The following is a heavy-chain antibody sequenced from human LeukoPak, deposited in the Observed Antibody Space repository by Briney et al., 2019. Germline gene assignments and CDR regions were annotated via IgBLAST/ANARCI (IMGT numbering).Heavy chain of an antibody. CDR1: GFSFSSYG. V-gene: IGHV3-30*03. J-gene: IGHJ3*02. D-gene: IGHD3-10*01. CDR3: ASGIAGQAFDI. CDR2: ISYDGSNK. Sequence: GGSLRLSCAASGFSFSSYGMHWVRQAPGKGLEWVAVISYDGSNKYYADSVKGRFTISRDNSKNTLYLQMNSLRAEDTAVYYCASGIAGQAFDIWGQGTMVTVSS.